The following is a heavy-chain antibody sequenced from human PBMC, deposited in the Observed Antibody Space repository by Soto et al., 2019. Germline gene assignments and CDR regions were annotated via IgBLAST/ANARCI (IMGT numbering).Heavy chain of an antibody. J-gene: IGHJ6*02. CDR1: GYTFTSYG. Sequence: QVQLVQSGAEVKKPGASVKVSCKASGYTFTSYGISWVRQAPGQGLEWMGWISAYNGNTNYAQKLQGRVTMTTDTXTXTXXMELRSLRSDDTAVYYCARDIVVVVGVHYYYGMDVWGQGTTVTVSS. D-gene: IGHD2-15*01. V-gene: IGHV1-18*01. CDR3: ARDIVVVVGVHYYYGMDV. CDR2: ISAYNGNT.